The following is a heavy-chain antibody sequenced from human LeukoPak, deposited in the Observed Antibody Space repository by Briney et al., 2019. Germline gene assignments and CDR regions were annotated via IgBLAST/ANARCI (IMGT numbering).Heavy chain of an antibody. CDR2: ISSSSSYI. CDR3: ARDTGYSSSWYAVYFDY. D-gene: IGHD6-13*01. CDR1: GFTFSSYS. J-gene: IGHJ4*02. V-gene: IGHV3-21*01. Sequence: GGSLRLSCAASGFTFSSYSMNWVRQAPGKGLEWVSSISSSSSYIYYADSVKGRFTISRDNAKNSLYLQMNSLRAEDTAVYYCARDTGYSSSWYAVYFDYWGQGTLVTASS.